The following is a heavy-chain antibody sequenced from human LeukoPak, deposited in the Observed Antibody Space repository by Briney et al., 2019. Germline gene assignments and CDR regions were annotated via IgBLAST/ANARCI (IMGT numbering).Heavy chain of an antibody. V-gene: IGHV3-7*01. CDR3: ARDVAYCGGDCYHDAFDI. CDR2: IKQDGSEK. Sequence: GGSLRLSCAASGFTFSSYWMSWVRQAPGKGLEWVANIKQDGSEKCYVDSVKGRFTISRDNAKNSLYLQMNSLRAEDTAVYYCARDVAYCGGDCYHDAFDIWGQGTMVTVSS. CDR1: GFTFSSYW. J-gene: IGHJ3*02. D-gene: IGHD2-21*02.